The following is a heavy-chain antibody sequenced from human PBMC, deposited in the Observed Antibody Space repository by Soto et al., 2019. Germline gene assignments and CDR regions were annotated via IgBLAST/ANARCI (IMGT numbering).Heavy chain of an antibody. CDR3: TLGSWSAETFDI. CDR2: ILPMLDIT. CDR1: GGTFSTYT. J-gene: IGHJ3*02. Sequence: QVQLVHSGAEVKKPGSSVKVSCKASGGTFSTYTIIWVRQAPGQGLEWMGRILPMLDITNSAQRFQGRVTITADKSTSTAYLELSSLRSEDTAVYYCTLGSWSAETFDIWGRGTMVTVSS. V-gene: IGHV1-69*02. D-gene: IGHD6-13*01.